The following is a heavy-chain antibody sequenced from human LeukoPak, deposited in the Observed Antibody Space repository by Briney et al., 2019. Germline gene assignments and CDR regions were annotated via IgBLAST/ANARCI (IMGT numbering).Heavy chain of an antibody. Sequence: SETLSLTCAVSGYSISSGYYWGWIRQPPGKRLEWIGSIYHRGSTYYNPSLKSRVTISLDKSKNQFSLKLSSVTAADTAVYYCARDSGGIAAAGTEWGQGTLVTVSS. CDR3: ARDSGGIAAAGTE. CDR1: GYSISSGYY. D-gene: IGHD6-13*01. CDR2: IYHRGST. V-gene: IGHV4-38-2*02. J-gene: IGHJ4*02.